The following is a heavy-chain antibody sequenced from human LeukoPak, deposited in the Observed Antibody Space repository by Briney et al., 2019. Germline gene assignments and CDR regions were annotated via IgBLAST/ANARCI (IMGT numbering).Heavy chain of an antibody. D-gene: IGHD5-24*01. J-gene: IGHJ4*02. CDR2: IYYSGST. V-gene: IGHV4-59*01. CDR1: GGSIRSYY. Sequence: SSETLSLTCIVSGGSIRSYYWSWIRQPPGKGLEWIGYIYYSGSTNYNPSLKSRVTISVDTSKNQFSLKLSSVTAADTAVYYCARGAPDGYVYWGQGTLVTVSS. CDR3: ARGAPDGYVY.